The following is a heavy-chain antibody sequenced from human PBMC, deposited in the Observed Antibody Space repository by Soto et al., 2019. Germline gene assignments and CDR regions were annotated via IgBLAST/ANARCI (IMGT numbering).Heavy chain of an antibody. CDR1: GYTFTSYG. D-gene: IGHD3-10*01. J-gene: IGHJ3*02. Sequence: ASVKVSCKASGYTFTSYGISWVRQAPGQGLEWMGWISAYNGNTNYAQKLQGRVTMTTDTSTSTAYMELRSLRSDDTAVYYCAREITMVRGRSAFDIWGQGTMVTVSS. CDR2: ISAYNGNT. CDR3: AREITMVRGRSAFDI. V-gene: IGHV1-18*01.